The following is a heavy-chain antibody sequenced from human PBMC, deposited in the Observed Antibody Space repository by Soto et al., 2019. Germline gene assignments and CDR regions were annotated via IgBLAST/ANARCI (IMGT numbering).Heavy chain of an antibody. CDR1: GYTFTSYD. J-gene: IGHJ6*03. V-gene: IGHV1-8*01. CDR3: AVMRYVVVVAAAPPLDYYYMDV. Sequence: ASVKVSCKASGYTFTSYDINWVRQATGQGLEWMGWMNPNSGNTGYAQKFQGRVTMTRNTSISTAYMELSSLRSEDTAVYYCAVMRYVVVVAAAPPLDYYYMDVWGKGTTVTVSS. CDR2: MNPNSGNT. D-gene: IGHD2-15*01.